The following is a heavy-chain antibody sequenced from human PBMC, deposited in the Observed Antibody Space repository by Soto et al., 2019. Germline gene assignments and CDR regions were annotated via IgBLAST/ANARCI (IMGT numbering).Heavy chain of an antibody. Sequence: SVKVSCKASGGTFSNYVVNWVRQAPGQGLEWMGRIMPISGAANYAQKFQGRVTITADKSTSTSYMELSSLRSEDTAVYYCARDMTRTVVPYFDFWGQGTLVTVSS. V-gene: IGHV1-69*06. D-gene: IGHD1-7*01. J-gene: IGHJ4*02. CDR3: ARDMTRTVVPYFDF. CDR2: IMPISGAA. CDR1: GGTFSNYV.